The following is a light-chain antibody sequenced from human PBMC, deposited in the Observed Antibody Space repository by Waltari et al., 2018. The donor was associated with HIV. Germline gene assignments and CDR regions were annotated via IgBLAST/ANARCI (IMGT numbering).Light chain of an antibody. Sequence: QPVWSQAPSASGAPGQRTVISCSGDVTNIGRTAVSWYQHPPGRPPSLLIDGNNERPSEVPDRFSGSKSGSSASLAISGLQSEDEGDYFCAAWDDGLSGVIFGGGTRLTV. CDR1: VTNIGRTA. CDR3: AAWDDGLSGVI. CDR2: GNN. V-gene: IGLV1-47*01. J-gene: IGLJ2*01.